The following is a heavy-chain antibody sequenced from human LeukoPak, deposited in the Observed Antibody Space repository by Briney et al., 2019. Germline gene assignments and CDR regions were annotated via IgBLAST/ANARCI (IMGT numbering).Heavy chain of an antibody. Sequence: GGSLRLSCAASGFTFSDYYMSWIRQAPGKGLEWVSYISSSGITIYYADSVKGRFTISRDNAKNSLFLQMNTLRAEDTAVYYCARGAQTRSLDYWGQGTLVTVSS. CDR3: ARGAQTRSLDY. CDR1: GFTFSDYY. V-gene: IGHV3-11*01. CDR2: ISSSGITI. J-gene: IGHJ4*02.